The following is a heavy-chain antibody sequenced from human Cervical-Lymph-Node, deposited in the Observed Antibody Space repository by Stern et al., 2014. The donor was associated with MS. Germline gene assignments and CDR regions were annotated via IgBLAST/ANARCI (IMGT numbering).Heavy chain of an antibody. J-gene: IGHJ4*02. Sequence: VQLVQSGAELIRPGESLKISCKGSGFKFSIYWIAWVRQMPGKGLEWVGIIYLGDSETRCSPSFQGQVPMSADKSTSTAYLQWSSLNASDTAMYFCARQTTAWASDVWGQGTLVTVSS. D-gene: IGHD1-14*01. CDR3: ARQTTAWASDV. CDR1: GFKFSIYW. CDR2: IYLGDSET. V-gene: IGHV5-51*01.